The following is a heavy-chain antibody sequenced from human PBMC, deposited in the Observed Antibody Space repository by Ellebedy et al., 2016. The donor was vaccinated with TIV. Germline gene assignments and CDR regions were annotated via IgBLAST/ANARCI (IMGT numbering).Heavy chain of an antibody. J-gene: IGHJ4*02. Sequence: GESLKIPCSASGFPFSSYAMHWVRQAPGKGLEYISAIVSNGDSTYYANSVKGRFTISRDNSKNTLYLQMSSLRPEDTAVYYCVKAWGDWGQGTLVTVSS. CDR3: VKAWGD. D-gene: IGHD3-16*01. CDR2: IVSNGDST. CDR1: GFPFSSYA. V-gene: IGHV3-64D*06.